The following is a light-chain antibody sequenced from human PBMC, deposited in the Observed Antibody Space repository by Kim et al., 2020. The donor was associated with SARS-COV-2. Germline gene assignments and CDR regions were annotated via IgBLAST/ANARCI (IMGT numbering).Light chain of an antibody. CDR1: SGHSSYA. Sequence: QRVLTQSPSASASLGASVKLTCTLSSGHSSYAIAWHQQQPEKGPRYLMKLNSDGSHSKGDGIPDRFSGSSSGAERYLTISSLQSEDEADYYCQTWGTGIQVFGGGTKLTVL. CDR2: LNSDGSH. CDR3: QTWGTGIQV. V-gene: IGLV4-69*01. J-gene: IGLJ2*01.